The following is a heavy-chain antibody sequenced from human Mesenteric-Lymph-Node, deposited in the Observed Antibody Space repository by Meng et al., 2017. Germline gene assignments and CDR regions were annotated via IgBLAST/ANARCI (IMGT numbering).Heavy chain of an antibody. Sequence: GESLMIPCVVPGFPFSRYEMNWVRQAPGKGLEWVSSISSSSSYIYYEDSVKGRFTISRDNAKNSLYLQMNSLRAEDTAVYYCARGRQADFWSGYLTHYYYYGMDVWGQGTTVTVSS. CDR1: GFPFSRYE. CDR2: ISSSSSYI. D-gene: IGHD3-3*01. V-gene: IGHV3-21*01. J-gene: IGHJ6*02. CDR3: ARGRQADFWSGYLTHYYYYGMDV.